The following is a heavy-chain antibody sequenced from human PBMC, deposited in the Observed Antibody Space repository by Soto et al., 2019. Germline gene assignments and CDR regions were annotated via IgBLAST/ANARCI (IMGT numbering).Heavy chain of an antibody. CDR3: VKDDGGNTSTAPH. J-gene: IGHJ4*02. V-gene: IGHV3-23*01. CDR1: GITISNYP. Sequence: EVQLLESGGGLVQPGGSLRLSCAASGITISNYPMSWVRQAPGKGLDWVSGISGSGDRTYYGDSAKGRSTISKDISTNSLSLPLDSLGIEATAVYCCVKDDGGNTSTAPHWAQGTLVSVSS. CDR2: ISGSGDRT. D-gene: IGHD2-15*01.